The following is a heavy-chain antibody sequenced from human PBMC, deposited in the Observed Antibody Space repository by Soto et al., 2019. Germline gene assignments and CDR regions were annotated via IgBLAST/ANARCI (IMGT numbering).Heavy chain of an antibody. CDR3: AKAKYSSSKPTWFDP. D-gene: IGHD6-13*01. V-gene: IGHV3-9*01. Sequence: SLRLSCAASGFTFDDYAMHWVRQAPGKGLEWVSGISWNSGSIGYADSVKGRFTISRDNAKNSLYLQMNSLRAEDTALYYCAKAKYSSSKPTWFDPWGQGTLVTV. J-gene: IGHJ5*02. CDR1: GFTFDDYA. CDR2: ISWNSGSI.